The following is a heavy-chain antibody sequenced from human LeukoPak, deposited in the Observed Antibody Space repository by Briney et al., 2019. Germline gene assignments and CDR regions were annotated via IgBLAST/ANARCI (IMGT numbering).Heavy chain of an antibody. D-gene: IGHD5-24*01. CDR1: GGSISSSSYY. CDR2: IYYSGST. CDR3: ARSRWLHSGDAFDI. Sequence: SETLSLTCTVSGGSISSSSYYWGWIRQPPGKGLEWIGYIYYSGSTNYNPSLKSRVTISVDTSKNQFSLKLSSVTAADTAVYYCARSRWLHSGDAFDIWGQGTMVTVSS. V-gene: IGHV4-61*05. J-gene: IGHJ3*02.